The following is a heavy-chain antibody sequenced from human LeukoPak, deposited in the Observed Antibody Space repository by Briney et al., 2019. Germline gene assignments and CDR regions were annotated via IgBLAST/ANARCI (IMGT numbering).Heavy chain of an antibody. Sequence: SVTVSCKASVYTFTTYAMNWLRQAPGQGLEWMGLINTNTWKPPYLHGFTGRSVFSLDTSVSKAYLQISSVKAEDTGVYYCARGTGYSSSWSAHWGQGTLVTVSS. CDR3: ARGTGYSSSWSAH. CDR2: INTNTWKP. J-gene: IGHJ4*02. CDR1: VYTFTTYA. D-gene: IGHD6-13*01. V-gene: IGHV7-4-1*02.